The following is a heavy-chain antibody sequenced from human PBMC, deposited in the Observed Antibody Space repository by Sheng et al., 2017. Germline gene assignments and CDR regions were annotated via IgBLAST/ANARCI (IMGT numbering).Heavy chain of an antibody. V-gene: IGHV3-9*01. D-gene: IGHD1-26*01. CDR2: ISWNSGTI. CDR1: GLTFEDYA. CDR3: ARDGPQVGATIDY. Sequence: EVKLVESGGGLVQPGRSLRLSCVASGLTFEDYAMAWVRQSPGQGLEWVSGISWNSGTIGYADSVKGRFTISRDNAKNTLYLEMNSLRPEDTAVYYCARDGPQVGATIDYWGQGTLVTVSS. J-gene: IGHJ4*02.